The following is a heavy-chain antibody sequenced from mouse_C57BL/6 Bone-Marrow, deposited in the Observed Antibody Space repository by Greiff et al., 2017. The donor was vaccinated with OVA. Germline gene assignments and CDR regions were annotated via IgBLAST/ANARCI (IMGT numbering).Heavy chain of an antibody. CDR1: GYSITSGYY. CDR3: ARGGYGGDD. Sequence: EVKLMESGPGLVKPSQSLSLTCSVTGYSITSGYYWNWIRQFPGNKLEWMGYISYDGSNNYNPSLKNRISITRDTSKNQFFLKLNSVTTEDTATYYCARGGYGGDDWGQGTSVTVSS. V-gene: IGHV3-6*01. CDR2: ISYDGSN. J-gene: IGHJ4*01. D-gene: IGHD2-10*02.